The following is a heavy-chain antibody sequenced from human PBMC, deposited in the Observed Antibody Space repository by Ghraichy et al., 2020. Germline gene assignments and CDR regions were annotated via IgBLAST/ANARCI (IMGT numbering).Heavy chain of an antibody. V-gene: IGHV3-43D*04. CDR2: ISWDGGST. Sequence: GGSLRLSCAASGFTFDDYAMHWVRQAPGKGLEWVSLISWDGGSTYYADSVKGRFTISRDNSKNSLYLQMNSLRAEDTALYYCAKDKNYVWGSYRYLHGDYGPFDYWGQGTLVTVSS. D-gene: IGHD3-16*02. J-gene: IGHJ4*02. CDR1: GFTFDDYA. CDR3: AKDKNYVWGSYRYLHGDYGPFDY.